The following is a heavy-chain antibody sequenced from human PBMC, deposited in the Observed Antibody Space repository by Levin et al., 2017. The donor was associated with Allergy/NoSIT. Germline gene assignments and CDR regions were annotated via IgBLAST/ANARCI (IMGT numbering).Heavy chain of an antibody. Sequence: SVKVSCKASGGTFSSYAISWVRQAPGQGLEWMGGIIPIFGTTNYAQKFQGRVTITADESTSTAYMEVSSLRSEDTAVYYCARGAYSGNVNGYYGMDVWGQGTTVTVSS. V-gene: IGHV1-69*13. CDR2: IIPIFGTT. J-gene: IGHJ6*02. CDR1: GGTFSSYA. D-gene: IGHD4-23*01. CDR3: ARGAYSGNVNGYYGMDV.